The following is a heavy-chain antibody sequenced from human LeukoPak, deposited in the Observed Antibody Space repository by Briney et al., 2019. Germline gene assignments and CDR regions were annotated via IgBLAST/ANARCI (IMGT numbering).Heavy chain of an antibody. CDR1: GFTFSRHG. Sequence: GGSLRLSCAASGFTFSRHGMQWVRQAPGKGLEWVAAVSYDESNKYYADSVKGRFTISRDSSKNTLFLQMNSLRAEDTAVYYCAKDLGVIIVPYAIDYYGLDVWGQGTKVTVSS. CDR3: AKDLGVIIVPYAIDYYGLDV. J-gene: IGHJ6*02. CDR2: VSYDESNK. D-gene: IGHD2-2*01. V-gene: IGHV3-30*18.